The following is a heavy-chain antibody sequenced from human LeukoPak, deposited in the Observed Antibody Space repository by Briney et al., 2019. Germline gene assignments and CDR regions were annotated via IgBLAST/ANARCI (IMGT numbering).Heavy chain of an antibody. D-gene: IGHD5-18*01. CDR2: IYTSGST. J-gene: IGHJ5*02. Sequence: SETLSLTCTVSGGSISSGSYYWSWIRQPAGKGLEWIGRIYTSGSTNYNPSLKSRVTISVDTSKNQFSPKLSSVTAADTAVYYCARGVYSYGSNWFDPWGQGTLVTVSS. CDR1: GGSISSGSYY. V-gene: IGHV4-61*02. CDR3: ARGVYSYGSNWFDP.